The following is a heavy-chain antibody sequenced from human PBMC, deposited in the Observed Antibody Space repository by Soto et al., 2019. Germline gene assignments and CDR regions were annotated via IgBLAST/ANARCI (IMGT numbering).Heavy chain of an antibody. CDR1: GYTFTSYG. CDR3: ANRIWSGYYTWFDP. Sequence: RASVKVSCKASGYTFTSYGISWVRQAPGQGLEWMGWISAYNGNTNYAQKLQGRVTMTTDTSTSTAYMELRSLRSDDTAVYYCANRIWSGYYTWFDPWGQGTLVTVSS. D-gene: IGHD3-3*01. V-gene: IGHV1-18*01. J-gene: IGHJ5*02. CDR2: ISAYNGNT.